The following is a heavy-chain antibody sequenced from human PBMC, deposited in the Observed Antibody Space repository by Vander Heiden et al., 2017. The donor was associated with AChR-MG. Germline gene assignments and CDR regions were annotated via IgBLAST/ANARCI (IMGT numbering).Heavy chain of an antibody. CDR1: GGSFSDYY. D-gene: IGHD5-18*01. CDR3: ATRGYSYGRYYFDY. V-gene: IGHV4-34*01. Sequence: QVQLQQWGAGLLKPSETLSLTCAVHGGSFSDYYWSWIRQPPGKGLEWIGEINHSGSTNYNPALKSRVTISVDTSKNQFSLKLRSVTAADTAVFYCATRGYSYGRYYFDYWGQGTLVTVSS. J-gene: IGHJ4*02. CDR2: INHSGST.